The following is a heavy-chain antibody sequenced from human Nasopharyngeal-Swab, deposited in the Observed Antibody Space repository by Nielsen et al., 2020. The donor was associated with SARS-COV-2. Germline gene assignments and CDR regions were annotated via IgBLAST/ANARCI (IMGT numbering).Heavy chain of an antibody. Sequence: CAISGDSVSSHSAGWNWIRQSPSRGLEWLGRTLYRSKWYNDYAESVKSRIAVNPDTSKNQFSLQLNSVTPEDTAVYYCARGRDFSFDSWGQGTLVTASS. V-gene: IGHV6-1*01. J-gene: IGHJ4*02. CDR2: TLYRSKWYN. CDR3: ARGRDFSFDS. D-gene: IGHD3-3*01. CDR1: GDSVSSHSAG.